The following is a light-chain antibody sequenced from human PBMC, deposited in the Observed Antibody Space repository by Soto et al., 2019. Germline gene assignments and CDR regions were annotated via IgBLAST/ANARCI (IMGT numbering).Light chain of an antibody. V-gene: IGLV1-40*01. J-gene: IGLJ1*01. CDR1: SSNIGAGYD. Sequence: VLTQPPSVSGAPGQRVTISCTGSSSNIGAGYDVHWYQQLPGTAPKLLIYGNSNRPSGVPDRFSGSKSGTSASLAITGLQAEDEADYYCQSYDSNLSGYVFGTGTKVTVL. CDR2: GNS. CDR3: QSYDSNLSGYV.